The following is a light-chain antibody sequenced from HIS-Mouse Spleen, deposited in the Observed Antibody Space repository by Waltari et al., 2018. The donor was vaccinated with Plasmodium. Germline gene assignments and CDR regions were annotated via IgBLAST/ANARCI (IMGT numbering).Light chain of an antibody. Sequence: SYELTQPPPASVSPGQTARITCSGGPLPKKYADWYQQKSGQAPVLVIYEDSKRPSGIPERFSGSSSGTMATLTISGAQVEDEADYYCYSTDSSGNHRVFGGGTKLTVL. V-gene: IGLV3-10*01. CDR1: PLPKKY. CDR3: YSTDSSGNHRV. J-gene: IGLJ3*02. CDR2: EDS.